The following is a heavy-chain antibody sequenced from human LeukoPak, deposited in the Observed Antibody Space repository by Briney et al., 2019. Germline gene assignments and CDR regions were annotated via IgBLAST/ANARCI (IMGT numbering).Heavy chain of an antibody. CDR2: IDWDDDK. J-gene: IGHJ5*02. D-gene: IGHD1-14*01. Sequence: SGPTLVNPTQTLTLTCTFSGFSLSTTGMRVSWIRQPPGKALEWLARIDWDDDKFYSPSLKTRLTISKDTSKNQVVLTMTNMDPVDTATYYCAREPGNWFDPWGQRTLVTVSS. CDR1: GFSLSTTGMR. CDR3: AREPGNWFDP. V-gene: IGHV2-70*04.